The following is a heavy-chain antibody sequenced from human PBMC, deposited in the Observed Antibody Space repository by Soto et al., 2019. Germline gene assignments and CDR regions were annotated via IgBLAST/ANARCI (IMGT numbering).Heavy chain of an antibody. V-gene: IGHV3-21*01. D-gene: IGHD1-7*01. CDR2: ISSSSSYI. CDR3: ARGGLELLGPYYYYGIDV. Sequence: EVQLVESGGGLVNPGGSLRLSCAASGFTFSSYSMNWVRQAPGKGLEWVSSISSSSSYIYYADSVKGRFTISRDNAKNSLYLQMNSLRAEDTAVYYCARGGLELLGPYYYYGIDVWGQGTTVTVSS. CDR1: GFTFSSYS. J-gene: IGHJ6*02.